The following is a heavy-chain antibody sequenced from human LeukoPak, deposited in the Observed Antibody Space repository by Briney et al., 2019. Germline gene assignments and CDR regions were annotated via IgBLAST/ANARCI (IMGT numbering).Heavy chain of an antibody. CDR1: GFTFSSYA. CDR3: AKGHYYDSGDNWFDP. V-gene: IGHV3-23*01. CDR2: ISGSGGST. J-gene: IGHJ5*02. Sequence: QAGGSLRLSCAASGFTFSSYAMSWVRQAPGKGLEWVSAISGSGGSTYYADSVKGRFAISRDNSKNTLYLQMNSLRAEDTAVYYCAKGHYYDSGDNWFDPWGQGTLVTVSS. D-gene: IGHD3-22*01.